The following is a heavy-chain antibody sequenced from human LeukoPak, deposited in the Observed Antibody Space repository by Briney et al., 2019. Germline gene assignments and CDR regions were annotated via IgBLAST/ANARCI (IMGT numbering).Heavy chain of an antibody. CDR3: ARISSSNWYNERGAFDV. Sequence: PSETLSLTCTVSGGSISSYYWSWVRQPPGKGLEWIGLVYYPGSTNYSPSLKSRVTISVDTSKNQFSLKLRSVTAADTAVYYCARISSSNWYNERGAFDVWGQGTMVTVSS. CDR1: GGSISSYY. CDR2: VYYPGST. D-gene: IGHD6-13*01. J-gene: IGHJ3*01. V-gene: IGHV4-59*01.